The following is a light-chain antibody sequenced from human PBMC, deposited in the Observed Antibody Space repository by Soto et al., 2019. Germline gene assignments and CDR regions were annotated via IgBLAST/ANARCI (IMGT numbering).Light chain of an antibody. V-gene: IGLV2-14*03. CDR1: SSDVGGYNY. J-gene: IGLJ2*01. CDR2: DVV. Sequence: QSALTQPASVSGSPGQSITISCTGTSSDVGGYNYVSWYQHHPGKAPKLMIFDVVYRPSGVSDRFSGSKSGNTASLTISGLQAEDEADYYCTSNTSTSTLEVFGGGTKLTVL. CDR3: TSNTSTSTLEV.